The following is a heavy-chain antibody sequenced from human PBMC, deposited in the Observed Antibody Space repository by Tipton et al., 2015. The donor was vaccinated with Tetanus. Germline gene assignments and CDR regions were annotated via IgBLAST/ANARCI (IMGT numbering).Heavy chain of an antibody. J-gene: IGHJ4*02. CDR1: GGSINSGGHF. Sequence: TLSLTCTVSGGSINSGGHFWTWIRQRTGKGLEWIGHIRDNGNSYANPSLSGRVTMSVDTRKNQFSLNLTSMSVADTATYYWARGTFHAFDFWGQGVQVTVSS. D-gene: IGHD2/OR15-2a*01. CDR2: IRDNGNS. V-gene: IGHV4-31*03. CDR3: ARGTFHAFDF.